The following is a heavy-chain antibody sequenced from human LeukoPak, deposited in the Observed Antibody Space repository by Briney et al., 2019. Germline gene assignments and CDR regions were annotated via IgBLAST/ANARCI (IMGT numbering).Heavy chain of an antibody. V-gene: IGHV4-39*01. J-gene: IGHJ4*02. CDR1: GGSISSSSYY. CDR3: ARHVYSSGWYATN. CDR2: IYYSGST. D-gene: IGHD6-19*01. Sequence: SETLSLTCTVSGGSISSSSYYWGWIRQPPGKGLEWIGSIYYSGSTYYNPSLKRRVTISVDTSMNQFSLKLSAVTAADTDVYYCARHVYSSGWYATNWGQGTLVTVSS.